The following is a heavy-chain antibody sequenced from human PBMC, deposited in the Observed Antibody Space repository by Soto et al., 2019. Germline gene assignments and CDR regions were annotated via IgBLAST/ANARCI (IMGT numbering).Heavy chain of an antibody. CDR1: GGSISSYY. V-gene: IGHV4-59*01. D-gene: IGHD5-12*01. J-gene: IGHJ4*02. Sequence: SETLSLTCTVSGGSISSYYWSWIRQPPGKGLEWIGYIYYSGSTNYNPSLKSRVTISVDTSKNQFSLKLSSVTAADTAVYYCARPDHYSGYEIDYWGQGTLVTVSS. CDR3: ARPDHYSGYEIDY. CDR2: IYYSGST.